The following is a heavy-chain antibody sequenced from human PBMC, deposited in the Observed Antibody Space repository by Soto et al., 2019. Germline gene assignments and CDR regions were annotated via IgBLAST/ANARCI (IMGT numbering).Heavy chain of an antibody. Sequence: GGSLRLSCAASGFTFSSYFMTWVRQAPGKGLEWVSSISRSSGSTYYADSVRGRFTISRDNSKNTLYLQMNSLRAEDTAVYYCARNIGLLSHYWGQGTLVTVSS. CDR3: ARNIGLLSHY. D-gene: IGHD2-21*01. V-gene: IGHV3-23*01. J-gene: IGHJ4*02. CDR2: ISRSSGST. CDR1: GFTFSSYF.